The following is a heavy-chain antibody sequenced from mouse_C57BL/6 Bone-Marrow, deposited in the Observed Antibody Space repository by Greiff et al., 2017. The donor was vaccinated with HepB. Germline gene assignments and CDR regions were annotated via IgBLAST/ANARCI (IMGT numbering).Heavy chain of an antibody. J-gene: IGHJ4*01. CDR2: IRSKSSYYAT. CDR1: GFTFNTYA. D-gene: IGHD2-4*01. V-gene: IGHV10-3*01. Sequence: DVKLVESGGGLVQPKGSLKLSCAASGFTFNTYAMHWVRPAPGKGLEWVARIRSKSSYYATYYADSVKDRITISRDDSQSMLYLQMNNLKTEDTAMYYCVRADYEYAMDYWGQGTSVTVSS. CDR3: VRADYEYAMDY.